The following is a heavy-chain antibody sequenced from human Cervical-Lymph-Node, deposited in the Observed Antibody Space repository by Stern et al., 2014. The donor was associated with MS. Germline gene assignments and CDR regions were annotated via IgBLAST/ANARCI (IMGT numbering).Heavy chain of an antibody. CDR1: GDSVSSNSAA. CDR3: ARSQGYSYGHSLDY. Sequence: QVQLQPSGPGLVKPSQTLSLTCAISGDSVSSNSAAWNWIRQSPSKGLEWLGRTYYRSKWYNYYALSVKSRITINPDTSKNQFSLQLNSVTPEDTAVYYCARSQGYSYGHSLDYWGQGTMVTVSS. D-gene: IGHD5-18*01. V-gene: IGHV6-1*01. J-gene: IGHJ4*02. CDR2: TYYRSKWYN.